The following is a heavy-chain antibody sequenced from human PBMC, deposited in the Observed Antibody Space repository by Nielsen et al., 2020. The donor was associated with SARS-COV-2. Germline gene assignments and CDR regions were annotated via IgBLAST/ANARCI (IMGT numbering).Heavy chain of an antibody. Sequence: ASVKVSCKASGYTFTGYYIHWVRQAPGQGLEWMGRINPNSGGTNYAQKFQGRVTMTGDTSISTAYMELSRLTSDDTALYYCARGEDCSPSRCSMYWGQGTLVTVSS. CDR1: GYTFTGYY. CDR3: ARGEDCSPSRCSMY. D-gene: IGHD2-2*01. CDR2: INPNSGGT. J-gene: IGHJ4*02. V-gene: IGHV1-2*06.